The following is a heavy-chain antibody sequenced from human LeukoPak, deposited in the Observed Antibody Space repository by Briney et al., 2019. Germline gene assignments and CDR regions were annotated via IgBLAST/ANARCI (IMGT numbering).Heavy chain of an antibody. D-gene: IGHD4-11*01. CDR1: GFTFNHYG. J-gene: IGHJ4*02. V-gene: IGHV3-33*01. CDR3: ARDAQRGFEYSNSVRY. CDR2: VWSDGTNK. Sequence: SLTLARPATGFTFNHYGMHWARPVQSALRGWVAVVWSDGTNKYYAGSLKGRFTISRADSRNAVYLQMNTLRPEDTGMYYCARDAQRGFEYSNSVRYWGQGTPVTVST.